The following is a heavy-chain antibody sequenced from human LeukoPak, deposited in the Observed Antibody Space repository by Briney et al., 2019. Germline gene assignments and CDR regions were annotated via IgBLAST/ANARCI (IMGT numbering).Heavy chain of an antibody. CDR1: GFTVSSNY. CDR3: AKVGYSSSSGWFDP. V-gene: IGHV3-66*01. D-gene: IGHD6-6*01. J-gene: IGHJ5*02. Sequence: PGGSLRLSCAASGFTVSSNYMSSVRQAPGKGLKWVSVIYSGGSKYYADSVKGRFTISRDNSKNTLYLQMNSLRAEDTAVYYCAKVGYSSSSGWFDPWGQGTLVTVSS. CDR2: IYSGGSK.